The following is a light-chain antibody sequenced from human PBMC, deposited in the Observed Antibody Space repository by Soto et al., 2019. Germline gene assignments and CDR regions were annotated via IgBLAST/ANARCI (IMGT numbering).Light chain of an antibody. CDR2: DVS. Sequence: QSVLTQPASVSGSPGQSITISCTETSSDVGGYNYVSWYQQHPGKAPKLMIYDVSNRPSGVSNRFSGSKSGNTASLTISGLQAEDEADYYCSSYTSSSTPYVFGTGTKVTV. J-gene: IGLJ1*01. V-gene: IGLV2-14*01. CDR3: SSYTSSSTPYV. CDR1: SSDVGGYNY.